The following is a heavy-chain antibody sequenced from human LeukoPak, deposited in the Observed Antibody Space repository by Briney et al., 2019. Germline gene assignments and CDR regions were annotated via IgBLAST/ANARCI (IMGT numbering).Heavy chain of an antibody. CDR3: ARARSSRGYYFDY. CDR1: GFTFSSYW. CDR2: IKQDGSEK. D-gene: IGHD6-13*01. J-gene: IGHJ4*02. V-gene: IGHV3-7*01. Sequence: GSLRLSCAASGFTFSSYWMSWVRQAPGKGLEWVANIKQDGSEKYYVDSVKGRFTISRDNAKNSLYLQMNSLRAEDTAVYYCARARSSRGYYFDYWGQGTLVTVSS.